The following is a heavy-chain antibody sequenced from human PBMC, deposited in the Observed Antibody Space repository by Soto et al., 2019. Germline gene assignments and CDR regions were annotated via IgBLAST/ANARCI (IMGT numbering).Heavy chain of an antibody. D-gene: IGHD2-2*01. CDR1: GYSISSNSHY. V-gene: IGHV4-39*01. CDR2: IYYDGNT. J-gene: IGHJ4*02. Sequence: SETLSLTCTVSGYSISSNSHYWCWILQPPGKGLESIANIYYDGNTYYNPSLKSRVTISLDTSKNQFSLRLNSVTAADTAVYFCVRSRIEPRIFKYPVDYWGLGGLVTVS. CDR3: VRSRIEPRIFKYPVDY.